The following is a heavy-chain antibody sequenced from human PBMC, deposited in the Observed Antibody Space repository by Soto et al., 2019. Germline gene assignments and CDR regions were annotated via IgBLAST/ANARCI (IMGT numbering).Heavy chain of an antibody. CDR2: ISYDGGNT. V-gene: IGHV3-30-3*01. CDR1: GFTFTDYT. Sequence: GGSLRLSCASSGFTFTDYTVHWVRQAPGKGLEWVSVISYDGGNTYYTDSVKGRFTISRDNSKSTLNLQMDSLRVEDTAIYYCARGHVLWFAELSYYAMDVWGRGT. D-gene: IGHD3-10*01. CDR3: ARGHVLWFAELSYYAMDV. J-gene: IGHJ6*02.